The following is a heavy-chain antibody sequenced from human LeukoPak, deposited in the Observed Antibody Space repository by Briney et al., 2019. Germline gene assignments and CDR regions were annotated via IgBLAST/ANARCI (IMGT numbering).Heavy chain of an antibody. CDR1: GFTFSSYA. D-gene: IGHD5-12*01. Sequence: GGSLRLSCAASGFTFSSYAMSWVRQAPGEGLEWVSAISGSGGSTYYADSVKGRFTISRDNSKNTLYLQMNSLRAEDTAVYYCAKDPGGYSGYEYQDYWGQGTLVTVSS. CDR2: ISGSGGST. J-gene: IGHJ4*02. V-gene: IGHV3-23*01. CDR3: AKDPGGYSGYEYQDY.